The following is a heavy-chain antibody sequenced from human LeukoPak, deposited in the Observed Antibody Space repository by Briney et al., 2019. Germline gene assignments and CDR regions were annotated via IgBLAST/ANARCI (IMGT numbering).Heavy chain of an antibody. D-gene: IGHD5-18*01. CDR2: IYYSGST. CDR3: ARERIERYTYASSDFDY. CDR1: GGSISTYY. V-gene: IGHV4-59*12. J-gene: IGHJ4*02. Sequence: SETLSLTCTVSGGSISTYYWSWIRQPPGKGLEWIGYIYYSGSTSYNPSLKSRVTISVDTSKNQFSLKVTSVTAADTALYYCARERIERYTYASSDFDYWGRGTLVTVSS.